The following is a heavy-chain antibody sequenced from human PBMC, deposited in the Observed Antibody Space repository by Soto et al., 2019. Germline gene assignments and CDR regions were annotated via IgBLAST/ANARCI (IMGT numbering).Heavy chain of an antibody. CDR3: ARGRGHYYGSGSYYERPRDYYYMDV. J-gene: IGHJ6*03. Sequence: SETLSLTCAVYGGSFSGYYWSWIRQPPGKGLEWIGEINHSGSTNYNPSLKSRVTISVDTSKNQFSLKLSSVTAADTAVYYCARGRGHYYGSGSYYERPRDYYYMDVWGKGTTVTVSS. CDR2: INHSGST. D-gene: IGHD3-10*01. V-gene: IGHV4-34*01. CDR1: GGSFSGYY.